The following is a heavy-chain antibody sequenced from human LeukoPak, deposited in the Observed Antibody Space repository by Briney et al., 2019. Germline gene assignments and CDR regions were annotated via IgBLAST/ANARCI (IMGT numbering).Heavy chain of an antibody. J-gene: IGHJ6*02. CDR2: ISAYNGNT. CDR1: GYTFTSYG. V-gene: IGHV1-18*01. Sequence: GASVKVSCKASGYTFTSYGISWVRQAPGQGLEWMGWISAYNGNTNYAQKLLGRVTMTTDTSTSTAYMELRSLRSDDTAVYYCASTSSGWPDYYYYGMDVWGQGTTVTVSS. CDR3: ASTSSGWPDYYYYGMDV. D-gene: IGHD6-19*01.